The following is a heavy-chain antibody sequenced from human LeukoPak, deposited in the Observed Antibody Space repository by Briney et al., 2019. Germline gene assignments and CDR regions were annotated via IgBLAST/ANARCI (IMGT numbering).Heavy chain of an antibody. CDR3: ARDSLSALGD. D-gene: IGHD3-16*01. V-gene: IGHV3-11*06. CDR2: ISSSGSYT. J-gene: IGHJ4*02. CDR1: GFTFSDYY. Sequence: GGSLRLSCAASGFTFSDYYMSWIREAPGKGLGWISYISSSGSYTNYADSVKGRFTISRDNAKNSLYLQMNSLRAEDTAVYYCARDSLSALGDWGQGTLVTVSS.